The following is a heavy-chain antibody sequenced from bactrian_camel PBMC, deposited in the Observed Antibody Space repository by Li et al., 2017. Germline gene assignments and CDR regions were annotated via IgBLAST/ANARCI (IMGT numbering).Heavy chain of an antibody. J-gene: IGHJ4*01. CDR1: GGTYSSYRSYC. CDR2: IDTDGST. Sequence: VQLVESGGGSVKAGESLKLSCVAFGGTYSSYRSYCMAWFRQAPGKEREGVAAIDTDGSTLYADSVKGRFTISIDKNTLFLDMANLTPDDTGVYYCAADQHLTSVAMIQNAGLMKPGGGGNWAIQALNSWGQGTQVTVS. CDR3: AADQHLTSVAMIQNAGLMKPGGGGNWAIQALNS. V-gene: IGHV3-3*01. D-gene: IGHD1*01.